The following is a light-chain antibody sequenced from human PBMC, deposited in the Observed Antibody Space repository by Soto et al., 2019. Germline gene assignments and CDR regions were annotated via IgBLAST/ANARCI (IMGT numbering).Light chain of an antibody. CDR2: YVS. CDR1: SSDV. Sequence: QSALTQPRSVSGSPGQSVTISCTGTSSDVVSWYQQHPGKAPKLIIYYVSQRLSGVPDRFSGYKSGNTASLTISGLQAEDEADYYCCSSAGGFTWVFGGGTKLTVL. CDR3: CSSAGGFTWV. J-gene: IGLJ3*02. V-gene: IGLV2-11*01.